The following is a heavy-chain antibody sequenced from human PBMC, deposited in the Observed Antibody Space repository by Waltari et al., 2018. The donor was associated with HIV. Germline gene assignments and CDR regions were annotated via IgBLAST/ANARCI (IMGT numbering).Heavy chain of an antibody. CDR3: ARAGVVPALFDL. CDR2: VYHSGST. V-gene: IGHV4-38-2*01. D-gene: IGHD2-21*01. CDR1: GYSLNSDSN. J-gene: IGHJ2*01. Sequence: QVQLQESGPGLLKPSETLSLTCVVSGYSLNSDSNWGWIRQPPGKGLEWLGSVYHSGSTLHNPSLHSRVTISIDMSKSQFSLKLSSVTAADTAVYYCARAGVVPALFDLWGRGTLVTVSS.